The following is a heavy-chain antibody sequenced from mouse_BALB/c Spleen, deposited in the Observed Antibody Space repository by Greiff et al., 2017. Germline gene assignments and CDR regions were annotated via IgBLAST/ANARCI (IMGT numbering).Heavy chain of an antibody. CDR1: GYAFTNYL. D-gene: IGHD1-2*01. Sequence: VQLQQSGAELVRPGTSVKVSCKASGYAFTNYLIEWVKQRPGQGLEWIGVINPGSGGTNYNEKFKGKATLTADKSSSTAYMQLSSLTSDDSAVYFCARGGTTATLYYAMDYWGQGTSVTVSS. CDR2: INPGSGGT. V-gene: IGHV1-54*01. J-gene: IGHJ4*01. CDR3: ARGGTTATLYYAMDY.